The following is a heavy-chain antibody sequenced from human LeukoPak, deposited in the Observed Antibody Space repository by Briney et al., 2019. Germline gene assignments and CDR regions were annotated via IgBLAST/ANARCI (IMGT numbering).Heavy chain of an antibody. CDR1: GGSMSSSDYY. CDR3: VRPKYKSCDFEH. V-gene: IGHV4-39*01. J-gene: IGHJ4*02. D-gene: IGHD1-14*01. Sequence: SETLSLTCTVSGGSMSSSDYYWGWVRQSPGKGLEWIGSMYYSGTTYHNRSLKSRVTISVDTSKTKMSLRLSSVTAADTAVYYCVRPKYKSCDFEHWGQGILVTVSS. CDR2: MYYSGTT.